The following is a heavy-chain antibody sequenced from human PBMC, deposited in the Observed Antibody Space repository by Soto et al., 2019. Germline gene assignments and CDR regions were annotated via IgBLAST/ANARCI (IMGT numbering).Heavy chain of an antibody. Sequence: XGSLRLSCAASGFPLSTYGMTWVRQAPGKGLEWVSAITGTVGNTYYVDSVKGRFTSSRDNSKNMLYLQVNSLRVEDTAVYYCARIRGYWYGLDVWGQGTTVTVSS. CDR1: GFPLSTYG. CDR3: ARIRGYWYGLDV. CDR2: ITGTVGNT. V-gene: IGHV3-23*01. J-gene: IGHJ6*02.